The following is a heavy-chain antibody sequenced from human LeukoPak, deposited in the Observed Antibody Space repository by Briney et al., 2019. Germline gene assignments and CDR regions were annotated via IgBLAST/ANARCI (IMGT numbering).Heavy chain of an antibody. CDR3: ARRPGIAAAGERRYYYYYYMDV. CDR2: IKQDGSEK. Sequence: GGSLRLSCAAPGFTFSSYWMSWVRQAPGKGLEWVANIKQDGSEKYYVDSVKGRFTISRDNAKNSLYLQMNSLRAEDTAVYYCARRPGIAAAGERRYYYYYYMDVWGKGTTVTVSS. V-gene: IGHV3-7*01. D-gene: IGHD6-13*01. J-gene: IGHJ6*03. CDR1: GFTFSSYW.